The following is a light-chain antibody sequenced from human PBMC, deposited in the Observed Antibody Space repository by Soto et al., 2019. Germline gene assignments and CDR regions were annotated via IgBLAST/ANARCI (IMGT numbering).Light chain of an antibody. J-gene: IGKJ5*01. Sequence: EVVLTQSPVTLSLSPGQRATLSCRASQSFRGLLAWYQQKPGQAPRLLIYDAYNRATGIPPRFSGSGSGTDFTLTISSVEPEDSAVYYCQQRHMWAITFGQGTRLEIK. V-gene: IGKV3-11*01. CDR2: DAY. CDR1: QSFRGL. CDR3: QQRHMWAIT.